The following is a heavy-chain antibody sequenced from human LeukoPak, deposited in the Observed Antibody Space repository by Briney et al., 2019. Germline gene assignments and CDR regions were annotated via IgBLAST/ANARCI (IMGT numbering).Heavy chain of an antibody. CDR3: VRPSWTSGSYFDY. D-gene: IGHD3-10*01. CDR2: ISSSGTAI. Sequence: GGSLRLSCAASGFTFSSYEMNWVRQAPGKGLERVSYISSSGTAIYYADSVKGRFTISRDNAKNSLYLQMNSLRAEDTAVYYCVRPSWTSGSYFDYWGQGALVIVSS. V-gene: IGHV3-48*03. J-gene: IGHJ4*02. CDR1: GFTFSSYE.